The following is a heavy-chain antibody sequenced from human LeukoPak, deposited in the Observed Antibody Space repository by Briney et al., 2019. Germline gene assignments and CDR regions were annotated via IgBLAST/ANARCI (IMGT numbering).Heavy chain of an antibody. V-gene: IGHV3-21*06. CDR1: GFTFSSYS. Sequence: GGSLRLSCAASGFTFSSYSMNWVRQAPGKGLEWVSSISGRSIYIHYADSVKGRFTISRDNAKNSVYLQLNSLRVEDTAVYYCAREQLYRNCYFDFWGQGALVTVSS. CDR2: ISGRSIYI. J-gene: IGHJ4*02. D-gene: IGHD4-11*01. CDR3: AREQLYRNCYFDF.